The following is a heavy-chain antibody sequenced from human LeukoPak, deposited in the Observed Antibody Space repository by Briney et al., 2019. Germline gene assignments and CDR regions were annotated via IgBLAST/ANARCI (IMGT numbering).Heavy chain of an antibody. V-gene: IGHV3-7*01. J-gene: IGHJ1*01. Sequence: GGSLRLSCEVSGFTFSNYWMMWVRQAPGKGLEWVASIDEDGSGTHYVDSVTGRFTVSRDHVKNSLFLQMNSLRAEDTAVYYCARGPTCGGDCYWTGTHYAEYFQHWGQGTLVTVSS. CDR1: GFTFSNYW. CDR3: ARGPTCGGDCYWTGTHYAEYFQH. CDR2: IDEDGSGT. D-gene: IGHD2-21*02.